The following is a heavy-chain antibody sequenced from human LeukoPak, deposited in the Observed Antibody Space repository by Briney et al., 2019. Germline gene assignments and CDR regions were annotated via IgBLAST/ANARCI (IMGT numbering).Heavy chain of an antibody. CDR1: GGTFSSYA. CDR3: ARQTTVTSIFGYYYMDV. J-gene: IGHJ6*03. V-gene: IGHV1-69*13. CDR2: IIPIFGTA. D-gene: IGHD4-11*01. Sequence: SVKVSCKASGGTFSSYAISWVRQAPGQGLEWMGGIIPIFGTANYAQKFQGRVTITADESTSTAYMELSSLRSEDTAVYYCARQTTVTSIFGYYYMDVWGKGTTVTVSS.